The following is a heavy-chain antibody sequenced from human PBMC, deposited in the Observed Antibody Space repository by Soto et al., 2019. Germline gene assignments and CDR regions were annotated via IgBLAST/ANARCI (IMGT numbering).Heavy chain of an antibody. CDR3: AMYYGHGQDY. J-gene: IGHJ4*02. D-gene: IGHD3-10*01. V-gene: IGHV4-59*01. CDR1: GASITNYY. CDR2: IYYGGTS. Sequence: QVQLHQSGPGLVKPSETLSLTCSVSGASITNYYWTWIRQSPGKGLEWIGYIYYGGTSNYNSSLKGRVTVSVDMSTNQFYLTLNSVTAADTAVYYCAMYYGHGQDYWGQGTLVTVSS.